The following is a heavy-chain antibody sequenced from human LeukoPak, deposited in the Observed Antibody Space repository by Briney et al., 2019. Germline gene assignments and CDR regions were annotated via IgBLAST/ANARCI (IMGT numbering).Heavy chain of an antibody. CDR1: GYSITTNYY. CDR2: VYHNGET. J-gene: IGHJ6*03. Sequence: SETLSLTCTVSGYSITTNYYWAWIRQSPGTGLEWIGSVYHNGETYYNPSLKSRVIISVDTSKNEFSLRPTSVTAADTAVYYCVTPRSWELSDMAVWGKGTTVIVSS. CDR3: VTPRSWELSDMAV. V-gene: IGHV4-38-2*02. D-gene: IGHD1-26*01.